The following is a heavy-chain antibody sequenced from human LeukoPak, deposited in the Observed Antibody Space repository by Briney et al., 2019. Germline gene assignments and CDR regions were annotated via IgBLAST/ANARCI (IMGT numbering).Heavy chain of an antibody. Sequence: GGSLRLSCAASGFTFSSYAMSWVRQAPGKGLEWVSAISGSGGSTYYADSMKGRFTISRDNSKNTLYLQMNSLRAEDTAVYYCAKRDSSGYYLYFDYWGQGTLVTVSS. V-gene: IGHV3-23*01. CDR3: AKRDSSGYYLYFDY. CDR1: GFTFSSYA. CDR2: ISGSGGST. J-gene: IGHJ4*02. D-gene: IGHD3-22*01.